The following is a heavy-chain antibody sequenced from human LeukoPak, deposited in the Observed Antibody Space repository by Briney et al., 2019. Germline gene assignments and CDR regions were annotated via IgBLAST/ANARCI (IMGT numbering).Heavy chain of an antibody. Sequence: GGSLRLSCAASGFAFSSYMMNWVRQAPGKGLEWVSSINSGSTYTYYTESVKGRFTVSRDNAKNSLFLQMNSLRAEDTAIYYCARSLTTLTYEGYWGQGTLVTVSS. CDR1: GFAFSSYM. V-gene: IGHV3-21*01. J-gene: IGHJ4*02. D-gene: IGHD1-1*01. CDR2: INSGSTYT. CDR3: ARSLTTLTYEGY.